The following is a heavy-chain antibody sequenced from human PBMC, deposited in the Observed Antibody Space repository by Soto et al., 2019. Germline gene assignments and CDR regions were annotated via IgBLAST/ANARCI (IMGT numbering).Heavy chain of an antibody. V-gene: IGHV4-31*03. CDR2: IYDSVNT. Sequence: SETLSLTCTVSGDSLSGGGHYWSWIRQHPGKGLEWIGHIYDSVNTYYSPSLRSRVTISADMSKNQFSLNLRSVTAADTAVYYCARVDHRGYFAILTDYWGQGTLVTVSS. D-gene: IGHD3-9*01. CDR1: GDSLSGGGHY. CDR3: ARVDHRGYFAILTDY. J-gene: IGHJ4*02.